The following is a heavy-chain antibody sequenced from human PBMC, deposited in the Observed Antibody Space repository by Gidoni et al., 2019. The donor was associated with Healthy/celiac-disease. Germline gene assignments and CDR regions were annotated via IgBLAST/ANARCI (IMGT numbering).Heavy chain of an antibody. CDR1: GFTFSSYD. Sequence: EVQLVESGGGLVQPGGSLRLSCAASGFTFSSYDMHWVRQATGKGLEWVSGIGTAGDPYYSGSVKGRFTISRENAKNSLYLQMNSLRAGDTAVYYCARDSARGYSDLWGRGTLVTVSS. D-gene: IGHD3-10*01. CDR2: IGTAGDP. J-gene: IGHJ2*01. CDR3: ARDSARGYSDL. V-gene: IGHV3-13*05.